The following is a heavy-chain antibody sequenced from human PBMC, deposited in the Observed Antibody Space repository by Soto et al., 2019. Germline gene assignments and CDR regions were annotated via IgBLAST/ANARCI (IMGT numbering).Heavy chain of an antibody. Sequence: SETLSLTCTVSGGSISSYYWSWTRQPPGKGLEWIGYIYYSGSTNYNPSLKSRVTISVDTSKNQFSLKLSSVTAADTAVYYCARGDIAAADKFDPWGQGTLVTVSS. D-gene: IGHD6-13*01. CDR1: GGSISSYY. V-gene: IGHV4-59*01. CDR3: ARGDIAAADKFDP. J-gene: IGHJ5*02. CDR2: IYYSGST.